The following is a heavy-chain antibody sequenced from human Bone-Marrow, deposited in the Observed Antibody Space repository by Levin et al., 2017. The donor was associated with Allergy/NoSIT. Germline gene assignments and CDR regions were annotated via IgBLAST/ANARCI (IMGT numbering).Heavy chain of an antibody. V-gene: IGHV3-9*01. Sequence: SCAGSGFAFDDYAMHWVRQAPGKGLEWVSGITWSSNSIAYGDSVKGRFTISRDNAKNALYLQMNSLRSEDTALYFCAVLWGKGRTGVPPEAFDIWGQGTMVTVSS. J-gene: IGHJ3*02. CDR1: GFAFDDYA. CDR2: ITWSSNSI. D-gene: IGHD2-8*02. CDR3: AVLWGKGRTGVPPEAFDI.